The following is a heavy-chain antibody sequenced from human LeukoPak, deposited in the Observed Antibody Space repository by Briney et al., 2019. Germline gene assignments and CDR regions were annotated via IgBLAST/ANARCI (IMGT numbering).Heavy chain of an antibody. CDR3: ARDDFWSGYYYYMDV. Sequence: GGSLRLSCAASGFTFSSYSMNWVRQAPGKGLEWVSSISISSSYIYYADSVKGRFTISRDNAKNSLYLQMNSLRAEGTAVYYCARDDFWSGYYYYMDVWGKGTTVTVSS. J-gene: IGHJ6*03. CDR2: ISISSSYI. V-gene: IGHV3-21*01. D-gene: IGHD3-3*01. CDR1: GFTFSSYS.